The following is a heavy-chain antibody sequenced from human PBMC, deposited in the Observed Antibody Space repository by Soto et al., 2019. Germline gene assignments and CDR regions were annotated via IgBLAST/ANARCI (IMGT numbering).Heavy chain of an antibody. D-gene: IGHD3-16*01. CDR1: GYSISSSNW. CDR3: ARIGGGGDMDY. J-gene: IGHJ4*02. V-gene: IGHV4-28*01. Sequence: QVQLQESGPGLVKPSDTLSLTCAVSGYSISSSNWWGWIRQPPGKGLEWIGYIYYSGRTYYNPSLKSRVTMSVDTSMSQFSLKLSSVTAVDTAVYYCARIGGGGDMDYWGQGTLVTVSS. CDR2: IYYSGRT.